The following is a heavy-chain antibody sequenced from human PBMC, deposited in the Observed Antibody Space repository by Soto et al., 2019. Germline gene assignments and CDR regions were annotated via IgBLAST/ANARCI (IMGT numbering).Heavy chain of an antibody. CDR2: IGPESGAT. CDR1: GYTFTGHY. CDR3: GRGPSPRAPAGGTPYYYAMDV. Sequence: ASVKVSCKASGYTFTGHYIHWVRQAPEQGPEWMGEIGPESGATRYAQKFQGRVTMTRDMSITTVYMELNNLSPDDTAVYYCGRGPSPRAPAGGTPYYYAMDVWGQGTTVTVSS. D-gene: IGHD6-13*01. J-gene: IGHJ6*02. V-gene: IGHV1-2*02.